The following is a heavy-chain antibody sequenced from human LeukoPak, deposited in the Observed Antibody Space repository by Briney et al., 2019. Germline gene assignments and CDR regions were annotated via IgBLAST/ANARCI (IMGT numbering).Heavy chain of an antibody. CDR3: ARDRTDMVKGFDY. Sequence: ASVKVSCKASGGTFSSYAISWVRQAPGQGLEWMGRIIPIFGTANYAQKFQGRVTITTDESTSTAYMELSSLRSEDTAVYYCARDRTDMVKGFDYWGQGTLVTVSS. CDR1: GGTFSSYA. V-gene: IGHV1-69*05. CDR2: IIPIFGTA. D-gene: IGHD5-18*01. J-gene: IGHJ4*02.